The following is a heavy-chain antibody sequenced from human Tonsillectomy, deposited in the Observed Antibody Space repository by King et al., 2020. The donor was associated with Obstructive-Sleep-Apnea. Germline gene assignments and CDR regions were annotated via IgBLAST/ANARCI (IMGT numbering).Heavy chain of an antibody. CDR1: GFSLTDATVG. D-gene: IGHD3-10*01. J-gene: IGHJ4*02. CDR2: IFPNGEK. V-gene: IGHV2-26*01. CDR3: ARDCYGSGSHGGRYLDY. Sequence: VTLKESGPVLVKPTETLTLTCSVSGFSLTDATVGVSWIRQPPGKALEWLAYIFPNGEKSYRTSLKSRLTISKDTSKSHVVLTMTNMDPVDTATFYCARDCYGSGSHGGRYLDYWGQGILVTVSS.